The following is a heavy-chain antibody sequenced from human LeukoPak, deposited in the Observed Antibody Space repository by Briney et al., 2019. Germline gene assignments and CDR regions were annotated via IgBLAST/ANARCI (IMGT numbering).Heavy chain of an antibody. CDR1: GFTFRTYA. Sequence: GGSLRLSCAASGFTFRTYAMSWVRQAPGKGLEWVSVVRGSGSDTYYADSVKGRFTISRDNSKNTLYLQMNSLRAEDTAIYYCAKTSRVNSAYDSPFDYWGQGTLVTVSS. V-gene: IGHV3-23*01. J-gene: IGHJ4*02. CDR3: AKTSRVNSAYDSPFDY. D-gene: IGHD5-12*01. CDR2: VRGSGSDT.